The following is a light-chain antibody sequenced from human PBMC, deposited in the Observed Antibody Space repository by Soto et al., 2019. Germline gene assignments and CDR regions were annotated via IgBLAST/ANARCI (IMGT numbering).Light chain of an antibody. V-gene: IGKV3-20*01. J-gene: IGKJ1*01. CDR2: GAS. CDR3: QQPGT. Sequence: EIVLTQSPGTLSLSPGERATLSCRASQSVSSSYLAWYQQKPGQAPRLLIYGASSRATGIPDRFSGSGSGTDFTLTISRLEPEDFAVYYCQQPGTFGQGTKVVIK. CDR1: QSVSSSY.